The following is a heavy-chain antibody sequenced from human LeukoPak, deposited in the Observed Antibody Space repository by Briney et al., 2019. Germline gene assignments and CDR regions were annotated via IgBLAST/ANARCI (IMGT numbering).Heavy chain of an antibody. V-gene: IGHV4-34*01. CDR1: GGSFSGYY. Sequence: SETLSLTCAVYGGSFSGYYWSWIRQPPGQGLEWIGEINHSGGTNYNPSLKSRVTISVDTSKNQFSLKLSSVTAADTAVYYCARGPLVYGSGSYFPYYFDYWGQGTLVTVSS. D-gene: IGHD3-10*01. CDR3: ARGPLVYGSGSYFPYYFDY. J-gene: IGHJ4*02. CDR2: INHSGGT.